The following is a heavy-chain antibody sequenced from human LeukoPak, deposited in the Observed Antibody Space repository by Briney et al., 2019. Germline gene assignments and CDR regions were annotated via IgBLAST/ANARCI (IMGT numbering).Heavy chain of an antibody. Sequence: GGSLRLSCAASGFTFDDYGMSWVRQAPGKGLEWVSGINWNGGSTGYADSVKGRFTISRDNAKNSLYLQMNSLRAEDTALYYCARDSGASGADYYYYYYMDVWGKGTTVTVSS. CDR3: ARDSGASGADYYYYYYMDV. CDR2: INWNGGST. CDR1: GFTFDDYG. J-gene: IGHJ6*03. V-gene: IGHV3-20*04. D-gene: IGHD3-10*01.